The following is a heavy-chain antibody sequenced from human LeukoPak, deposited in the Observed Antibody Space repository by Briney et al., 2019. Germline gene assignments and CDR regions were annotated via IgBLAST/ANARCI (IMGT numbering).Heavy chain of an antibody. V-gene: IGHV3-30*02. CDR1: GFTFSSSA. J-gene: IGHJ4*02. Sequence: GGSLRLSCGASGFTFSSSAMHWVRQGPGKGLKWVAYIAHHGNNKYYADSVKGRFTISRDNSKGSLYLQMNSLRADDTAVYYCAKDGSWSCTDWGQGTLVRVSS. CDR3: AKDGSWSCTD. CDR2: IAHHGNNK. D-gene: IGHD2-8*02.